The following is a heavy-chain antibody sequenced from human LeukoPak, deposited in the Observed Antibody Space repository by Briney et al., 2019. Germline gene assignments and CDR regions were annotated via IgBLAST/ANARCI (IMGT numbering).Heavy chain of an antibody. CDR1: GFTFSSYS. CDR3: ARRAGGYSHPYDY. CDR2: ISSSSSYI. V-gene: IGHV3-21*04. J-gene: IGHJ4*02. D-gene: IGHD4-23*01. Sequence: GGSLRLSCAASGFTFSSYSMNWVRQAPGKGLEWVSSISSSSSYIYYADSVKGRFTISRDNSKNTLYLQMNSLRAEDTAVYYCARRAGGYSHPYDYWGQGTLVTVSS.